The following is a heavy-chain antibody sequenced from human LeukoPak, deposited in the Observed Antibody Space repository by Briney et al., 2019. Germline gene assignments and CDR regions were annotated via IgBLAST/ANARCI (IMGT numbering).Heavy chain of an antibody. J-gene: IGHJ4*02. CDR2: IRYDGSNK. CDR1: GFTFSSYG. CDR3: AKVGMVTTTPGYFDY. Sequence: GGSLRLSCAASGFTFSSYGMHWVRQAPGKGLEWVSFIRYDGSNKHYADSVKGRFTNSRDNSKNTLYLQMNSLRAEDTAVYYCAKVGMVTTTPGYFDYWGQGTLVSVSS. V-gene: IGHV3-30*02. D-gene: IGHD4-17*01.